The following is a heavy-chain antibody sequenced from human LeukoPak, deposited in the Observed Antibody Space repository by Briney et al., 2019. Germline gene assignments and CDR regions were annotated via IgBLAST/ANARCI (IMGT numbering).Heavy chain of an antibody. J-gene: IGHJ4*02. CDR2: VNPSGGST. CDR1: GYTFTNYY. D-gene: IGHD6-6*01. Sequence: ASVKVSCKASGYTFTNYYIHWVRQAPGQGLEWMGIVNPSGGSTGSALKFQGRVTMTRDMSTSIVYMELSSLRSEDSAVYYCARDSQYSISSGFFDYWGQGTLVTVSS. CDR3: ARDSQYSISSGFFDY. V-gene: IGHV1-46*01.